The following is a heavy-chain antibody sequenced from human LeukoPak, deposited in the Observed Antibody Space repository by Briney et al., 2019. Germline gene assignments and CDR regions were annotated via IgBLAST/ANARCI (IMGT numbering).Heavy chain of an antibody. CDR1: GYSITYGYY. CDR2: IYHSGST. CDR3: ARQGVSGGYYFDY. V-gene: IGHV4-38-2*02. Sequence: SETLSLTCTVSGYSITYGYYWGWIRQPPGKGLEWIGSIYHSGSTYYNPSLKSRVTISVDTSKNQFSLKLSSVTAADTAVYYCARQGVSGGYYFDYWGQGTLVTVSS. J-gene: IGHJ4*02. D-gene: IGHD3-10*01.